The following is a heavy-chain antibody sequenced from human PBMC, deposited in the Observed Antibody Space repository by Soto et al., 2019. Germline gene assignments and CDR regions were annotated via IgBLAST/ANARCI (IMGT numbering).Heavy chain of an antibody. CDR1: GYIFVNYG. CDR3: VMVDNYGTTTPQDV. V-gene: IGHV1-18*01. D-gene: IGHD1-1*01. J-gene: IGHJ6*02. CDR2: ISPYTGNT. Sequence: QVQLVQSGDEVKKPGASVKVSCKASGYIFVNYGIAWVRQAPRQGLEWMGWISPYTGNTHSASKVQGRLTMTTDTATSTAYMDLGSLTSADTAVYYCVMVDNYGTTTPQDVWGQETTGTVSS.